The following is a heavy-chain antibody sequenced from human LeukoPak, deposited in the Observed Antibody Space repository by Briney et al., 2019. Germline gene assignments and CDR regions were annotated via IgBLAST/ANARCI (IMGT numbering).Heavy chain of an antibody. CDR1: GITLRSIG. J-gene: IGHJ6*03. V-gene: IGHV3-30*02. Sequence: PGGSLRLSSAASGITLRSIGMNWVRQAPGKGLEWVAFIRYDGTNKYYADSVKGRFSISRDNSKNTVYLQMNTMRPDDTAVYYCAKVGGAGSVTRDYYMDVWGKGTTVTVSS. D-gene: IGHD3-10*01. CDR3: AKVGGAGSVTRDYYMDV. CDR2: IRYDGTNK.